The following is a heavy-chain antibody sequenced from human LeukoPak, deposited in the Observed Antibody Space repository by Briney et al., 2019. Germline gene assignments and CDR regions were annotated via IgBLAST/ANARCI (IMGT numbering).Heavy chain of an antibody. Sequence: PSETLSLTCTVSGGSISSSSYYWGWIRQPPGKGLEWIGEINHSGSTNYNPSLKSRVTISVDTSKNQFSLKLSSVTAADTAVYYCARSFSYYGSGSSRYWFDPWGQGTLVTVSS. CDR2: INHSGST. CDR1: GGSISSSSYY. J-gene: IGHJ5*02. CDR3: ARSFSYYGSGSSRYWFDP. D-gene: IGHD3-10*01. V-gene: IGHV4-39*07.